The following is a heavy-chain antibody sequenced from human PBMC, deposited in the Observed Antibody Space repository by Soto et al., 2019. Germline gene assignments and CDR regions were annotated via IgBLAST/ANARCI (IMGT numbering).Heavy chain of an antibody. D-gene: IGHD5-12*01. CDR2: SNSDGSVT. Sequence: EVQLVESGGGLVQPGGSLRLSCVASGFTLRSYWMHWVRQTPGKGLVWVSCSNSDGSVTRYADSVKGRFTISRDNAENTLYLQMNSLGVEDTAVYYCATSSRGPDYSWGQGILVTVSS. V-gene: IGHV3-74*01. CDR1: GFTLRSYW. CDR3: ATSSRGPDYS. J-gene: IGHJ5*02.